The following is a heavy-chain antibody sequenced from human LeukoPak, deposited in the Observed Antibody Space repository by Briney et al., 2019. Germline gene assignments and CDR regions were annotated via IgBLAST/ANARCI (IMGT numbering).Heavy chain of an antibody. CDR1: GFTFRSYA. Sequence: GGSLRLSCAASGFTFRSYAMSWVRQAPGKGLEWVANIREERGQEYYVDSVKGRFTISKNSAKNSLYLQMNTLRVEDTAMYYCASLDTAKQPLANHWGQEPWSPSPQ. CDR3: ASLDTAKQPLANH. J-gene: IGHJ5*02. CDR2: IREERGQE. V-gene: IGHV3-7*03. D-gene: IGHD5-18*01.